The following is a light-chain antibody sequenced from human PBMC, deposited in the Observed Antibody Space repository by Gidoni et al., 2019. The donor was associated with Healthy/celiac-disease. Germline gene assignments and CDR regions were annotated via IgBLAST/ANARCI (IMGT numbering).Light chain of an antibody. J-gene: IGKJ3*01. CDR2: DAS. V-gene: IGKV3-11*01. Sequence: EIVLTQSPATLSLSPGERATLSCRASQSVSSYLAWYQQKPGQAPRLLIYDASNRATGIPARFSGSGSGTDVTLTISSLEPEDFAVYYCQQRSNWPVTFGPXTKVDIK. CDR3: QQRSNWPVT. CDR1: QSVSSY.